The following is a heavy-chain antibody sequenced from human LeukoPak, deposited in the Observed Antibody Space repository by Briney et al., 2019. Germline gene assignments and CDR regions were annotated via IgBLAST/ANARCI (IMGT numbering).Heavy chain of an antibody. Sequence: VASVQVSCKASGYTFTSYGISWVRQAPGQGLEWMGWISAYNGNTNYAQKLQGRVTMTTDTSTSTAYMELRSLRSDDTAVYYCARVLTPLGYCSGGSCYSDYYYYMDVWGKGTTVTISS. CDR2: ISAYNGNT. CDR1: GYTFTSYG. CDR3: ARVLTPLGYCSGGSCYSDYYYYMDV. D-gene: IGHD2-15*01. J-gene: IGHJ6*03. V-gene: IGHV1-18*01.